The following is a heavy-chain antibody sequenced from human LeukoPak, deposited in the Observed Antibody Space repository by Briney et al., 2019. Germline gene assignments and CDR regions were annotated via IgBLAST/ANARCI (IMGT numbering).Heavy chain of an antibody. Sequence: SETLSLTCTVSGGSISSYYWSWIRQPPGKGLEWIGYIYYSGSTNYNPSLKSRVTISVDTSKNQFSLKLSSVTAADTAVYYCARGYSSSWTRLGFDPWGQGTLVTVSS. V-gene: IGHV4-59*01. CDR1: GGSISSYY. CDR2: IYYSGST. J-gene: IGHJ5*02. D-gene: IGHD6-13*01. CDR3: ARGYSSSWTRLGFDP.